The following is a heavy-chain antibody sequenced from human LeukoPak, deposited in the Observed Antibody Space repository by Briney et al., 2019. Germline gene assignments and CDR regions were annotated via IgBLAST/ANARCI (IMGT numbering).Heavy chain of an antibody. CDR1: GYTFTGYY. CDR3: ARRPSYGSDLDY. Sequence: ASVKVSCKASGYTFTGYYMHWVRQAPGQGLEWMGWINPNSGSTNYAQKFQGRVTMTRDTSISTAYMELSRLRSDDTAVYYCARRPSYGSDLDYWGQGTLVTVSS. J-gene: IGHJ4*02. CDR2: INPNSGST. V-gene: IGHV1-2*02. D-gene: IGHD3-10*01.